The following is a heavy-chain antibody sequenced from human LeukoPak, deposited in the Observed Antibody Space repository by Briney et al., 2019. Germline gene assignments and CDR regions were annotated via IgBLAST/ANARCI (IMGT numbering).Heavy chain of an antibody. CDR1: GGSISSGGYS. J-gene: IGHJ5*02. D-gene: IGHD2-2*03. V-gene: IGHV4-30-2*01. CDR3: ARVATEYGYCSSTSCPYNWFDP. CDR2: IYHSGST. Sequence: PSETLSLTCAVSGGSISSGGYSWSWIRQPPGKGLEWIGYIYHSGSTYYNPSLKSRVTISVDRSKNQFSLKLSSVTAADTAVYYCARVATEYGYCSSTSCPYNWFDPWGQGTLVTVSS.